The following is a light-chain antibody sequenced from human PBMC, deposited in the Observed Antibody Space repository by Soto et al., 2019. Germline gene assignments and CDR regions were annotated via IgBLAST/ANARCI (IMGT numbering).Light chain of an antibody. Sequence: QSALTQPASVSGSPGQSITISCTGTRSDVGAYNFVSWYQQQHPGKAPKLVVYDVSNRPSGISNRFSGSKSGNTASLTISGLQAEDEADYYCSSYTSSNTRGFGTGTKLTVL. CDR3: SSYTSSNTRG. V-gene: IGLV2-14*01. CDR1: RSDVGAYNF. J-gene: IGLJ1*01. CDR2: DVS.